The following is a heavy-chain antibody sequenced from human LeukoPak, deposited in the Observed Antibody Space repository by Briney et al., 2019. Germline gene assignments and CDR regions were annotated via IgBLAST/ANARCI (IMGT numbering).Heavy chain of an antibody. CDR1: GDSISNGGYW. J-gene: IGHJ5*02. Sequence: PSQTLSLTCAVSGDSISNGGYWWSWIRQHPGKGPEWIGYISYGGNTYYNPSLKSRVTISVDRSKSQFSLKLSSVTAADTAVYYCARSIAPRYYDFWSGYYPRNNWFDPWGQGTLVTVSS. CDR3: ARSIAPRYYDFWSGYYPRNNWFDP. V-gene: IGHV4-30-2*01. D-gene: IGHD3-3*01. CDR2: ISYGGNT.